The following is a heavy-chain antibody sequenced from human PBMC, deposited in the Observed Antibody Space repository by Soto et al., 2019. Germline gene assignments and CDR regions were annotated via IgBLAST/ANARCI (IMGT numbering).Heavy chain of an antibody. Sequence: EVQLLESGGGFVQPGGSLGLSCAASGFPFSSYAMTWVRQAPGKGLEWVSLISGSGGSTYYADSVKGRFTISRDNSKNTLYLQMNSLRAEDTAVYYCAKAAIVVVITPYWYFDLWGRGTLVTVSS. V-gene: IGHV3-23*01. CDR3: AKAAIVVVITPYWYFDL. CDR2: ISGSGGST. D-gene: IGHD3-22*01. CDR1: GFPFSSYA. J-gene: IGHJ2*01.